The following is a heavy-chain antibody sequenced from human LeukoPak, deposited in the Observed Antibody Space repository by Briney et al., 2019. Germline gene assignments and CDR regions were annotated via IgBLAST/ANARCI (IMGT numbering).Heavy chain of an antibody. CDR2: IRYGGSNK. CDR3: ARGSGSTRFAFDI. CDR1: GFTFSSYG. Sequence: GGSLRFSCAASGFTFSSYGIHWVRQAPGKGLEWVAFIRYGGSNKYYADSVKGRFTISRDNSKNTLYLQMNSLRAEDTAVYYCARGSGSTRFAFDIWGQGTMVTVSS. V-gene: IGHV3-30*02. J-gene: IGHJ3*02. D-gene: IGHD3-10*01.